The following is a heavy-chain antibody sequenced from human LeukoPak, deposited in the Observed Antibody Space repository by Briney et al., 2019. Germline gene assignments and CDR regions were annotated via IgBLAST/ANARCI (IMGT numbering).Heavy chain of an antibody. V-gene: IGHV3-23*01. CDR3: AKDLQGLQYSERSFFDS. Sequence: SGESRRLACAASGFTFSNYAMSWVRQAPGKVLEWVSIVSDSGAGTYYADSVKGRFCIARGNSKNPLYMQMNSLRTAGTAVYYCAKDLQGLQYSERSFFDSWGQGPPVTVSS. CDR1: GFTFSNYA. CDR2: VSDSGAGT. J-gene: IGHJ4*02. D-gene: IGHD4-11*01.